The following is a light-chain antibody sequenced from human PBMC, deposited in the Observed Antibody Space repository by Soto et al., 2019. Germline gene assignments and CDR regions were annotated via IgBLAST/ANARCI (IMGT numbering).Light chain of an antibody. CDR3: QHYTNWPLT. CDR2: DAS. V-gene: IGKV3-15*01. J-gene: IGKJ4*01. CDR1: HSVDSR. Sequence: EIVMTQSPAALSMSPGDGATLSCRASHSVDSRVAWYQQKSGQSPRLLIYDASTRPTGLPARFSGSGSGTEFTLTISSLQSEDFAVYYCQHYTNWPLTFGGRTKV.